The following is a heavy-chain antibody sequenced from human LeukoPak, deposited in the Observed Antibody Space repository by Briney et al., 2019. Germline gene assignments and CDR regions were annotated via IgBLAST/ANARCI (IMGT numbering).Heavy chain of an antibody. Sequence: ASVKVSCKASGYTFTNYGINWVRQAPGQGLEWMGWIIAYNDKRNYAQKVQGRVTMTTDTSTSTAYMELRSLRSDDTAVYYCARERGDYWGQGTLVTVSS. CDR3: ARERGDY. V-gene: IGHV1-18*01. CDR2: IIAYNDKR. J-gene: IGHJ4*02. CDR1: GYTFTNYG.